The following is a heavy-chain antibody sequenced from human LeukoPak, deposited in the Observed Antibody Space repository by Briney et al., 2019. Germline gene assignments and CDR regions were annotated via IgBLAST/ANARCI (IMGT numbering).Heavy chain of an antibody. CDR2: ISYDARNE. Sequence: PGGSLRLSCAASGFTFSNYWIYWVRQAPGKGLEWVAVISYDARNEYYADSVKGRFTISRDNSKNTLYLQMNSLRAEDTAVYYCARSGCSSTSCYRYFDCWGQGTLVTVSS. V-gene: IGHV3-30*03. CDR1: GFTFSNYW. J-gene: IGHJ4*02. CDR3: ARSGCSSTSCYRYFDC. D-gene: IGHD2-2*01.